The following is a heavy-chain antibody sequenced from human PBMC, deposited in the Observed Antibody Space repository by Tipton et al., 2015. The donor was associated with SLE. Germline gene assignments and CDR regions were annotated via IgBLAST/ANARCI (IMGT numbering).Heavy chain of an antibody. CDR2: IYYSGST. D-gene: IGHD4-11*01. Sequence: TLSLTCTVSGGSISSYYWSWIRQPPGKGLEWIGYIYYSGSTNYNPSLKGRVTISVDTSKNQFPLKLSSVTAADTAVYYCARWAGPTVNFDYWGQGTLVTVSS. CDR1: GGSISSYY. CDR3: ARWAGPTVNFDY. V-gene: IGHV4-59*01. J-gene: IGHJ4*02.